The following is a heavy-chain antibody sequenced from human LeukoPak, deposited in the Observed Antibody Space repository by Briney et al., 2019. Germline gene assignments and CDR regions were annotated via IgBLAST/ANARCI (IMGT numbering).Heavy chain of an antibody. J-gene: IGHJ4*02. CDR3: ARGDNSGSYFSAFDY. Sequence: GSSVKVSCKASGGTFSSYAISWVRQAPGQGLEWMGGIIPIFGTANYAQKFQGRVTITADESTSTAYMGLSSLRSEDTAVYYCARGDNSGSYFSAFDYWGQGTMVTVSS. D-gene: IGHD1-26*01. CDR1: GGTFSSYA. CDR2: IIPIFGTA. V-gene: IGHV1-69*01.